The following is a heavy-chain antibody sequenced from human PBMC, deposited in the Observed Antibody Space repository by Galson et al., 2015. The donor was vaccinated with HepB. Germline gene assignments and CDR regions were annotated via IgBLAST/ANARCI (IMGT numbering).Heavy chain of an antibody. J-gene: IGHJ4*02. CDR2: IKPGGGST. CDR3: ARVLMASGVPRPLAY. Sequence: SVKVSCKATGYTFTNYNIHWVRQAPGRGLEWMGIIKPGGGSTSSAQKFQGRVTMTRDTSTRTFYMELSSLRSEDTAIYYCARVLMASGVPRPLAYWGQGTLVTVSS. V-gene: IGHV1-46*01. D-gene: IGHD5-24*01. CDR1: GYTFTNYN.